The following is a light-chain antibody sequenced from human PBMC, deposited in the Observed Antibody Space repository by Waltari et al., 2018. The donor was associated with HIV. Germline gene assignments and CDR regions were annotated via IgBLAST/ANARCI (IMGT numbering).Light chain of an antibody. J-gene: IGKJ4*01. CDR3: QESHSSSLT. CDR1: QSVSTY. CDR2: AAS. Sequence: DIQMTQSPSSLSASVGDRVTITCRASQSVSTYLNWYQYKPEKAPKLLIYAASRLQSGVPSRFSGSGSGTDFTLTSSSLQRDDSATYYCQESHSSSLTFGGGTGVEI. V-gene: IGKV1-39*01.